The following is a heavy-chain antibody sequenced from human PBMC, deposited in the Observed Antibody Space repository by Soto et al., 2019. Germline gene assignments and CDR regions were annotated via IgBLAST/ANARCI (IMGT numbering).Heavy chain of an antibody. J-gene: IGHJ6*04. CDR3: ARGWFGPDV. D-gene: IGHD3-10*01. Sequence: EVQLVESGGGLVQPGGSLRLYCAASGFTFSGRSMHWVRQDTGKGLVWVSGIDNAGTDSTYADSVKGRYTSSRDNAKNRLYLEMNSLRVEATAVYYSARGWFGPDVWGKGTTVTVSS. CDR2: IDNAGTDS. CDR1: GFTFSGRS. V-gene: IGHV3-74*01.